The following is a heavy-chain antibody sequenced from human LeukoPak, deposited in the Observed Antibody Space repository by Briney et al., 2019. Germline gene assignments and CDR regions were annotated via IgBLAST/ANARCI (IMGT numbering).Heavy chain of an antibody. CDR2: ISYDGTNK. D-gene: IGHD6-6*01. CDR3: AKRYSSSPYYYYYGMDV. J-gene: IGHJ6*02. Sequence: GGSLRLSCAASGFTFSSYGMHCVRQAPGKGLEWVALISYDGTNKYYADSVKGRFTISRDNSKNTLYLQMNSLRAEDTAVYYCAKRYSSSPYYYYYGMDVWGQGTTVTVSS. CDR1: GFTFSSYG. V-gene: IGHV3-30*18.